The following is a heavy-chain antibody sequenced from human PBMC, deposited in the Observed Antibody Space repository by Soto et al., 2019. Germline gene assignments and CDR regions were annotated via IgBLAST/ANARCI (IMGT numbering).Heavy chain of an antibody. Sequence: SETLSLTCTVSGGSISSYYWSWIRQPPGKGLEWIGYIYYSGSTNYNPSLKSRVTISVDTSKNQFSLKLSSVTAADTAVLYWARIGGRWFGELLSYYYYGMDVWGQGTTVTVSS. V-gene: IGHV4-59*12. D-gene: IGHD3-10*01. CDR2: IYYSGST. J-gene: IGHJ6*02. CDR1: GGSISSYY. CDR3: ARIGGRWFGELLSYYYYGMDV.